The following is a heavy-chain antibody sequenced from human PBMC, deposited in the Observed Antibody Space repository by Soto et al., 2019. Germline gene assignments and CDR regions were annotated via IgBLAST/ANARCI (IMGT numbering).Heavy chain of an antibody. Sequence: VGSLRLSCAASGFTFSSYAMSWVRQAPGKGLEWVSAISGSGGSTYYADSVKGRFTISRDNSKNTLYLQMNSLRAEDTAVYYCAKDIVGAPTEGGYYYYGMDVWGQGTTVTVSS. V-gene: IGHV3-23*01. CDR2: ISGSGGST. J-gene: IGHJ6*02. D-gene: IGHD1-26*01. CDR1: GFTFSSYA. CDR3: AKDIVGAPTEGGYYYYGMDV.